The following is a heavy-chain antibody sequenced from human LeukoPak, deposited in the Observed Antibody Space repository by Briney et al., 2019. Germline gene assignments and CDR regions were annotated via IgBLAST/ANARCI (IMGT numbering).Heavy chain of an antibody. CDR3: ARSSSGKPSYYYYYMDV. CDR2: IIPIFCTA. Sequence: ASVKVSCKASGGTFSSYAISWVRQAPGQGLEWMGGIIPIFCTANYAQKFQGRVTITADESTSTASMELRSLRSEDTAVYYCARSSSGKPSYYYYYMDVWGKGTTVTISS. CDR1: GGTFSSYA. D-gene: IGHD3-22*01. J-gene: IGHJ6*03. V-gene: IGHV1-69*01.